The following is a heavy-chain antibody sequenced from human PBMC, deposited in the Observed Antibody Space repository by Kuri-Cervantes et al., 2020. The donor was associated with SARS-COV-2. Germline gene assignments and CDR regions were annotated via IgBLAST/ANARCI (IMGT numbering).Heavy chain of an antibody. CDR2: ISASGAYI. Sequence: GESLKISCSASGFTLGAHNMIWVRQAPGKGLEWVSAISASGAYIYYADSMKGRFTVSRDNAKNSLYLQMNRLRAEDTAVYYCARVATVTDYYYYYYYMDVWGKGTTVTVSS. CDR1: GFTLGAHN. V-gene: IGHV3-21*04. CDR3: ARVATVTDYYYYYYYMDV. D-gene: IGHD4-17*01. J-gene: IGHJ6*03.